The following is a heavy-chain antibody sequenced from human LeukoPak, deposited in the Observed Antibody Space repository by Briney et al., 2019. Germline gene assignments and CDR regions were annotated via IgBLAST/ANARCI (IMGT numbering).Heavy chain of an antibody. CDR2: ISISGSKT. V-gene: IGHV3-23*01. CDR3: ANEIRPNDY. J-gene: IGHJ4*02. D-gene: IGHD4-17*01. Sequence: GGSLRLSCAASEFDFSSHAMTWVRQAPGKRLEWVSAISISGSKTYYADSVKGRFTISRDNSKNTLYLQMNSLRAEDTAVYYCANEIRPNDYWGQGTQVTVSS. CDR1: EFDFSSHA.